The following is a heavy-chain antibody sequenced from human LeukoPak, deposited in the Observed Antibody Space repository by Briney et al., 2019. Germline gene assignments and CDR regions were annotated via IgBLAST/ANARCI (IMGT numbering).Heavy chain of an antibody. CDR3: ARDYSSGYYRTFDY. CDR2: ISYDGSNI. V-gene: IGHV3-30*04. CDR1: GFTFSSYA. J-gene: IGHJ4*02. D-gene: IGHD3-22*01. Sequence: GGSLRLSCAASGFTFSSYAMHWVRQAPGKGLEWVAVISYDGSNIYYADSVKGRFTIFRDNSKNTLYLQVNSLRAEDTAVYYCARDYSSGYYRTFDYWGQGTLVTVSS.